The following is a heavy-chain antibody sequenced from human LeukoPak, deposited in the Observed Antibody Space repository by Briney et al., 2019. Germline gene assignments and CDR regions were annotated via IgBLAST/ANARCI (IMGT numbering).Heavy chain of an antibody. J-gene: IGHJ4*02. D-gene: IGHD6-19*01. CDR1: GFTFNSYG. Sequence: GRSLRLSCAASGFTFNSYGIHWVRQAPGKGLEWVAVIWHDGSNKYYADSVKGRFTISRDNSKNTLYLQMNSLRAGDTAVYYCAKAAGYSSGWPFEYWGQGTLVTVSS. CDR3: AKAAGYSSGWPFEY. V-gene: IGHV3-33*06. CDR2: IWHDGSNK.